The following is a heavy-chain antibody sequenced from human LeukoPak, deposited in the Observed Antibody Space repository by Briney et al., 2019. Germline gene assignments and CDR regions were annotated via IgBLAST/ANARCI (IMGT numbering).Heavy chain of an antibody. J-gene: IGHJ6*02. CDR1: GYTFTGYY. V-gene: IGHV1-2*02. CDR3: ARDTAMAYYYYYGMDV. Sequence: ASVKVSCKASGYTFTGYYMHWVRQAPGQGLEWMGWINPNSGGTNYAQKFQGRVTMTRDTSISTAYMELSRLRSDDTAVYYCARDTAMAYYYYYGMDVWGQGTTVTVSS. CDR2: INPNSGGT. D-gene: IGHD5-18*01.